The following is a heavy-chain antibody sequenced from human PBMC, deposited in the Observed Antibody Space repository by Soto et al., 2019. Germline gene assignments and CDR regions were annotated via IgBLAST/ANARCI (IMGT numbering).Heavy chain of an antibody. Sequence: EVQLVDSGGDLVQPGGSLRLSCAASGFTFSTHWMSWVRQAPGKGLEWVANIKEDGSETYYADSVRGRFTISRDNAKHSLYLQMNGLRVEDTALYYCAKDVRWCQGTRVTVSS. J-gene: IGHJ4*02. CDR3: AKDVR. CDR1: GFTFSTHW. V-gene: IGHV3-7*05. CDR2: IKEDGSET.